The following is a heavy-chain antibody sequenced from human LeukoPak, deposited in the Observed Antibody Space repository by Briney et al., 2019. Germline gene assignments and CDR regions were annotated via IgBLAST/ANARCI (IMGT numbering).Heavy chain of an antibody. D-gene: IGHD2-15*01. CDR2: INISGSST. CDR1: GFTFSDYY. CDR3: ARGSVVAANFDF. Sequence: GGSLRLSCAASGFTFSDYYMSWLRQAPGKGLEWVSSINISGSSTYNADSVRGRFTISRDNAKNSLYLQMNSLRAEDTAVYYCARGSVVAANFDFWGQGTLVTVSS. J-gene: IGHJ4*02. V-gene: IGHV3-11*01.